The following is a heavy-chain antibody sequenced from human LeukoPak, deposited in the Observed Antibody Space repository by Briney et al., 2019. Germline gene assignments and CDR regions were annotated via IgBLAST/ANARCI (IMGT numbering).Heavy chain of an antibody. V-gene: IGHV3-21*01. CDR1: GFTVSSNY. D-gene: IGHD3-16*01. CDR2: ITSSSTYT. CDR3: AREATYDVSDN. J-gene: IGHJ4*02. Sequence: GGSLRLSCAASGFTVSSNYMSWVRQAPGKGLEWVSSITSSSTYTYYADSVKGRFTISRDNSKNSLYLQMNSLRAEDTAFYYCAREATYDVSDNWGQGTLVTVSS.